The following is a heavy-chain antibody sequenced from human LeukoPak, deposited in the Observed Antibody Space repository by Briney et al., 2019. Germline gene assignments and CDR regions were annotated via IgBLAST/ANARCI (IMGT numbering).Heavy chain of an antibody. D-gene: IGHD1-26*01. V-gene: IGHV3-20*04. CDR3: ARDQVGGSYFRAIDY. CDR1: GFTFDDYG. CDR2: INWNGGST. Sequence: GGSLRLSCAASGFTFDDYGMSWVRQAPGKGLEWVSGINWNGGSTGYADSVKGRFTISRDNAKNSLYLQMNSLRAEDTALYYCARDQVGGSYFRAIDYWGQGTLVTVSS. J-gene: IGHJ4*02.